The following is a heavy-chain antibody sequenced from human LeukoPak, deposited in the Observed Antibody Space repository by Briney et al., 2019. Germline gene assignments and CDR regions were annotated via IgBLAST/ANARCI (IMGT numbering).Heavy chain of an antibody. Sequence: GGSLRLSCAASGFTFSSYAMSWVRQAPGKGLEWVSAISGSGGSTYYADSVKGRFTISRDNSKNTLYLQMNSLRAEDTAVYYCAKGVDIVVVVGGYFDLWGRGTLVTVSS. CDR2: ISGSGGST. J-gene: IGHJ2*01. D-gene: IGHD2-15*01. V-gene: IGHV3-23*01. CDR3: AKGVDIVVVVGGYFDL. CDR1: GFTFSSYA.